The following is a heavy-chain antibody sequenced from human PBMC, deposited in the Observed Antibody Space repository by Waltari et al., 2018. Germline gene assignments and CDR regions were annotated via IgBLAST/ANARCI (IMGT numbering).Heavy chain of an antibody. J-gene: IGHJ4*02. D-gene: IGHD3-10*01. CDR2: ISYDGSNK. CDR1: GFTFSSYA. CDR3: ARDLEFLWFGELSRGFDY. V-gene: IGHV3-30-3*01. Sequence: QVQLVESGGGVVQPGRSLRLSCAASGFTFSSYAMPWVRQAPGKGLEWVAVISYDGSNKYYADSVKGRFTISRDNSKNTLYLQMNSLRAEDTAVYYCARDLEFLWFGELSRGFDYWGQGTLVTVSS.